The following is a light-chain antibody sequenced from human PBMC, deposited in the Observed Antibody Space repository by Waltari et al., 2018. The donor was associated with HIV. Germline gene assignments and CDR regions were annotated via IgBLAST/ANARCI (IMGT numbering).Light chain of an antibody. Sequence: QSVLTQPPSVSGTPGQRVTISCSGGISNIGDNAVSWYQQFPGTAPKLLIYSNNQRPSGVPDRFSGSKSGTSASLAISGLQSEDEADYYCATLDDSLNGPVFGGGTKVTVL. J-gene: IGLJ2*01. CDR3: ATLDDSLNGPV. V-gene: IGLV1-44*01. CDR1: ISNIGDNA. CDR2: SNN.